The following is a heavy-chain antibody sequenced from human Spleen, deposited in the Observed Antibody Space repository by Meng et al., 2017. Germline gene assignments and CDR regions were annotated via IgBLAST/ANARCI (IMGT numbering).Heavy chain of an antibody. D-gene: IGHD1-26*01. J-gene: IGHJ4*02. Sequence: GGSLRLSCAASGFTFRTYAMSWVRQAPGKGLEWVSAISGSGGSTYYADSVKGRFTISSDNSKNTVYLQMNSLRAEDTAVYYCAKVLGGGGSYYFDYWGQGTLVTVSS. CDR2: ISGSGGST. CDR3: AKVLGGGGSYYFDY. V-gene: IGHV3-23*01. CDR1: GFTFRTYA.